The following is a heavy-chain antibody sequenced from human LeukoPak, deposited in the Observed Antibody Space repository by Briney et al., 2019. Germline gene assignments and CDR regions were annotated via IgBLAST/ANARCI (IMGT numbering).Heavy chain of an antibody. J-gene: IGHJ3*02. V-gene: IGHV3-21*01. CDR1: GFTFSSYS. D-gene: IGHD2-2*02. CDR2: ISSSSYI. CDR3: ARKTYCSSTSCYKGGAFDI. Sequence: GGSLRLSCAASGFTFSSYSMNWVRQAPGKGLEWVSSISSSSYIYYADSVKGRFTISRDNAKNSLYLQMNSLRAEDTAVYYCARKTYCSSTSCYKGGAFDIWGQGTMVTVSS.